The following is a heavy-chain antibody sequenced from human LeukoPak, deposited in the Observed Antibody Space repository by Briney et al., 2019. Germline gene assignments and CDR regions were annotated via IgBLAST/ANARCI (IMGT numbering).Heavy chain of an antibody. CDR3: ARYCSSTSCFQSGGHYYGMDV. D-gene: IGHD2-2*01. V-gene: IGHV4-30-2*01. Sequence: PSETLSLTCAVSGGSISSGGYSWSWIRQPPGKGLEWIGYIYHSGSTYYNPSLKSRFTISVDRSKNQFSLKLSSVTAADTAVYYCARYCSSTSCFQSGGHYYGMDVWGKGTTVTVSS. CDR2: IYHSGST. CDR1: GGSISSGGYS. J-gene: IGHJ6*04.